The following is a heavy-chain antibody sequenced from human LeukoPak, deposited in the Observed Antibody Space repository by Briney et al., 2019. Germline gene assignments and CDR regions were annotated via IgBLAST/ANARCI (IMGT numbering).Heavy chain of an antibody. V-gene: IGHV3-21*01. CDR3: ARGDTYNWFDP. CDR1: GFTFSSYS. CDR2: ISSSSYI. J-gene: IGHJ5*02. Sequence: GGSLRLXCAASGFTFSSYSMNWVRQAPGKGLESVSSISSSSYIYYADSVKGRFTISRDNAKNSLYLQMNSLRAEDTAVYYCARGDTYNWFDPWGQGTLVTVSS.